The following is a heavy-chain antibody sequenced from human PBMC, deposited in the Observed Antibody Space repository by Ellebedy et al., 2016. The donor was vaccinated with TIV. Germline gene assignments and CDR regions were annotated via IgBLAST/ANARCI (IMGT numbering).Heavy chain of an antibody. J-gene: IGHJ3*02. CDR1: GFTFSYYG. Sequence: GGSLRLSCAASGFTFSYYGMFWARQAPGKGLVWVSHMNKDGTTTYYADSVKGRFTISRDNSKNTLFLQMNSLRAEDTAVYYCAKGLGCSGGDCYSGHAFDIWGQGTMVTVSS. CDR3: AKGLGCSGGDCYSGHAFDI. V-gene: IGHV3-23*03. CDR2: MNKDGTTT. D-gene: IGHD2-15*01.